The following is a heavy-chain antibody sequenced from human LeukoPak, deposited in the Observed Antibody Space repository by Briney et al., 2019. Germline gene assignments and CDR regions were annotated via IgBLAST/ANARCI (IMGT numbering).Heavy chain of an antibody. J-gene: IGHJ6*03. CDR1: GFTFSSYS. V-gene: IGHV3-48*01. CDR3: ARDTAPLDYGDYYYYYMDV. CDR2: ISSSSSTI. Sequence: PGGSLRLSCAASGFTFSSYSMNWVRQAPGKGLEWVSYISSSSSTIYYADSVKGRFTISRDNAKNSLYLQMNSLRAEDTAVYYCARDTAPLDYGDYYYYYMDVWGKGTTVNVSS. D-gene: IGHD4-17*01.